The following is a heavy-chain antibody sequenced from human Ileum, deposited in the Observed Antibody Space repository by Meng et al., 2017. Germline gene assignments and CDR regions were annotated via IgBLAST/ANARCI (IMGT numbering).Heavy chain of an antibody. CDR1: GGSISSSSYY. J-gene: IGHJ5*02. V-gene: IGHV4-39*07. D-gene: IGHD2-2*01. Sequence: SETLSLTCTVSGGSISSSSYYWGWIRQPPGKGLEWIGSIYYSGSTYYNPSLKSRVSISVDTSKNQFSLKLSSVTAADTALYYCARDPTSVVPVAIRNWFDPWGQGTLVTVSS. CDR2: IYYSGST. CDR3: ARDPTSVVPVAIRNWFDP.